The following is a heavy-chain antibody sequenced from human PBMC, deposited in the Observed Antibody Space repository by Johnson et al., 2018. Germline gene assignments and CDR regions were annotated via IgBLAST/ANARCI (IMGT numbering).Heavy chain of an antibody. D-gene: IGHD1-26*01. CDR1: GFTFGDYA. Sequence: EVRLGEAGGGLVEPGRSLRLCCTASGFTFGDYAMSWFRQAPGKGLEWVGFIRSKAYGGTTEYAASVKGRFTISRDDSKSIAYLQMNSLKTEDTAVYYCTRGPWVGATNVYYYGMDVWGQGTTVTVSS. CDR3: TRGPWVGATNVYYYGMDV. V-gene: IGHV3-49*03. J-gene: IGHJ6*02. CDR2: IRSKAYGGTT.